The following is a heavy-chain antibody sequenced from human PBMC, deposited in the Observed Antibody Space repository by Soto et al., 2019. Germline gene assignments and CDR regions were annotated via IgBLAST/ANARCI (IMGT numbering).Heavy chain of an antibody. Sequence: KPGGSLRPSCAASGFTSSSNSMNWVRQAPGKGLEWVSSISSSSSYIYYADSVKGRFTISRDNAKNSLYLQMNSLRAEDTAVYYCARVGDGERSGYYYGMDVWGQGTTVTVSS. CDR3: ARVGDGERSGYYYGMDV. CDR1: GFTSSSNS. CDR2: ISSSSSYI. J-gene: IGHJ6*02. D-gene: IGHD3-16*01. V-gene: IGHV3-21*01.